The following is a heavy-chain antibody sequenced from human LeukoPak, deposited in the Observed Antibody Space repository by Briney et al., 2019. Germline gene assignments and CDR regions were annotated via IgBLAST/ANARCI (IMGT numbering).Heavy chain of an antibody. CDR3: AGYRYSSGWYVFDY. Sequence: KPSETLSLTCTVSGGSISSGGYYWSWIRQPPGKGLEWIGYIYYSGSTNYNPSLKSRVTISVDTSKNQFSLKLSSVTAADTAVYYCAGYRYSSGWYVFDYWGQGTLVTVSS. CDR2: IYYSGST. J-gene: IGHJ4*02. CDR1: GGSISSGGYY. V-gene: IGHV4-61*08. D-gene: IGHD6-19*01.